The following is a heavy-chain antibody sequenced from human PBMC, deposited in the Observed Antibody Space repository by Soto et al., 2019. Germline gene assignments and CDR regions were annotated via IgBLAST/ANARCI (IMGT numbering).Heavy chain of an antibody. J-gene: IGHJ5*02. Sequence: PPETTFPPRTRSVDSSYRRSEYAGWSRPPPVKGLEWIGSIYYSGSTYYNPSLKSRVTISVDTSKNQFSLKLSSVTAADTAVYYCASPYCSGGSCYLDPWGQGTLVTVSS. D-gene: IGHD2-15*01. CDR2: IYYSGST. V-gene: IGHV4-39*01. CDR1: VDSSYRRSEY. CDR3: ASPYCSGGSCYLDP.